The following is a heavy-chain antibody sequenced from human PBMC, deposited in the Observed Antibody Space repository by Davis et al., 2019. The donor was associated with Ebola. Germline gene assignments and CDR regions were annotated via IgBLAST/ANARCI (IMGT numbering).Heavy chain of an antibody. CDR2: INPNSGGT. D-gene: IGHD6-13*01. V-gene: IGHV1-2*02. CDR3: ARMGGSSWLDYYYGMDV. J-gene: IGHJ6*02. Sequence: ASVKVSCKASGGTFSSYAIGWVRQAPGQGLEWMGWINPNSGGTNYAQKFQGRVTMTRDTSISTAYMGLSSLRSEDTAVYYCARMGGSSWLDYYYGMDVWGQGTTVTVSS. CDR1: GGTFSSYA.